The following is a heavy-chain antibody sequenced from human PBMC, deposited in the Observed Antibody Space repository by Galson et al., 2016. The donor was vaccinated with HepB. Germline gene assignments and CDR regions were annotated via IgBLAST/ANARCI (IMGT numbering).Heavy chain of an antibody. CDR1: GITFSSYG. J-gene: IGHJ4*02. CDR2: ISYAGSNT. Sequence: SLRLSCAASGITFSSYGMHWVRQAPGKGLEWVAFISYAGSNTKYADSATGRFTISRDNSKKTLYLQMNSLRAEDTAVYYCAKDGRIYCSSASCHDHFHYWGQGTLVTVSS. CDR3: AKDGRIYCSSASCHDHFHY. V-gene: IGHV3-30*18. D-gene: IGHD2-2*01.